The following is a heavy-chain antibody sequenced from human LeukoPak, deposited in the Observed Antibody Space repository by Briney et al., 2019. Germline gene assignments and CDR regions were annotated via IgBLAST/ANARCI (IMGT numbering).Heavy chain of an antibody. CDR2: ISSSSSTI. J-gene: IGHJ4*02. CDR3: ARGRYSSGWTPDY. Sequence: GGSLRLSCAASGFTFSSYSMNWVRQAPGKGLEWVSYISSSSSTIYYADSVKGRFTISRDNAKNSLYLQMNSLRAEDTAVYYCARGRYSSGWTPDYWGQGTLVTVSS. D-gene: IGHD6-19*01. V-gene: IGHV3-48*01. CDR1: GFTFSSYS.